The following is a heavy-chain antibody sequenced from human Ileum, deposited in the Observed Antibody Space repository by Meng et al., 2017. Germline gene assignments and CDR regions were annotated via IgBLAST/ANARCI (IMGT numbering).Heavy chain of an antibody. CDR1: RSFFYSDY. CDR2: MGLGHSHG. V-gene: IGHV3-21*04. J-gene: IGHJ5*02. Sequence: GGGLGKAGGFLELSCVGSRSFFYSDYMTWIRQAPGKGPEWVASMGLGHSHGSYADSVIGRFTVSRDNAKTSFFLQMNSLRAEDTAIYYCASDPNWSTTWGQGTLVTVSS. CDR3: ASDPNWSTT.